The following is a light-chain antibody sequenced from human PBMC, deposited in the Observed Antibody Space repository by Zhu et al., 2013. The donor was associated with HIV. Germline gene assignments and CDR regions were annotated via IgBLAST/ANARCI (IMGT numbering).Light chain of an antibody. CDR2: DNN. CDR3: GTWDSSLSAGEVV. Sequence: QSVLTQPPSVSGAPGQRVTISCTGSSSNIGAGFDVHWYHQLPGTAPKLLIFDNNKRPSGIPDRFSGSKSGTSATLGITGLQTGDEADYYCGTWDSSLSAGEVVFGGGTKLTVL. J-gene: IGLJ2*01. CDR1: SSNIGAGFD. V-gene: IGLV1-51*01.